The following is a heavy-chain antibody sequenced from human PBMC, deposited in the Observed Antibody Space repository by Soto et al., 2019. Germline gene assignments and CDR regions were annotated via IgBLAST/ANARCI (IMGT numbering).Heavy chain of an antibody. V-gene: IGHV4-39*01. D-gene: IGHD6-19*01. CDR1: GGSISSSNYY. Sequence: QLQLQESGPGLVKPSETLSLTCTVSGGSISSSNYYWGWIRQPPGKGLEWIGSVSYSESTYYNPSLKIRVTISVDSSKHQLFLKLISLNAADPAVYYCATELGGWYLDYWGQGTLVTVAS. CDR3: ATELGGWYLDY. J-gene: IGHJ4*02. CDR2: VSYSEST.